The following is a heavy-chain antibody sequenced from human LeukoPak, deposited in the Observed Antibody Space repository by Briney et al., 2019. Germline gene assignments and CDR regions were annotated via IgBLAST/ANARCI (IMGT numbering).Heavy chain of an antibody. CDR2: ISSSGTTK. CDR1: GFXFSNYA. D-gene: IGHD6-13*01. CDR3: ARDGGRAVAAALDY. V-gene: IGHV3-48*03. Sequence: GGSLRLSCAVSGFXFSNYAINWFRQAPGKGLEWVSYISSSGTTKYYADSVKGRFTISRDNAKNSLYLQMNSLRAEDTAVYYCARDGGRAVAAALDYWDQGTLVTVSS. J-gene: IGHJ4*02.